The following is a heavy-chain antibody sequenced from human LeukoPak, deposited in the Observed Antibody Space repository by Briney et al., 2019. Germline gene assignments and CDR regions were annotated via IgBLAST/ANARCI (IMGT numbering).Heavy chain of an antibody. V-gene: IGHV1-2*02. CDR1: GYTFAGYF. D-gene: IGHD2-21*01. Sequence: SASVKVSCKASGYTFAGYFMHWLRPAAGQGLEWMGWINPNNGGTNYAQKFQGRVTMTGDTSISTAYMELSRLTSDDTALYYCARGHILVPAGAFDLWGQGTVVTVSS. CDR3: ARGHILVPAGAFDL. J-gene: IGHJ3*01. CDR2: INPNNGGT.